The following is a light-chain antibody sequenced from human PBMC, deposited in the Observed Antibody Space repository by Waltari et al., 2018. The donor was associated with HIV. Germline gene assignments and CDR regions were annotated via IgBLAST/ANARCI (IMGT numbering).Light chain of an antibody. CDR2: DVS. V-gene: IGLV2-11*01. CDR3: YSYAGSLL. CDR1: SSAAGGHNH. Sequence: QSALTQPRPVPGSPGQSVTISCPGTSSAAGGHNHVSCYQQHPTKAPKLIIYDVSERPSGVPDRFSGSKSGNRASLTISGLQAEDEADYYCYSYAGSLLFGGGTKLTVL. J-gene: IGLJ2*01.